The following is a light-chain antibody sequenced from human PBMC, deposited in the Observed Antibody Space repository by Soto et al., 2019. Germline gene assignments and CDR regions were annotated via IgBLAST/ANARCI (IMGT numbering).Light chain of an antibody. J-gene: IGLJ1*01. Sequence: QSALTQPASVSGSPGQSITISCTGTSRDVGGYNYVSWYQQHPGKAPKLMIYEVSNRPSGVSNRFSGSKSGNTASLTISGLQAEYEADYYCSSYTSSSTLGVFGTGTKVTVL. V-gene: IGLV2-14*01. CDR3: SSYTSSSTLGV. CDR1: SRDVGGYNY. CDR2: EVS.